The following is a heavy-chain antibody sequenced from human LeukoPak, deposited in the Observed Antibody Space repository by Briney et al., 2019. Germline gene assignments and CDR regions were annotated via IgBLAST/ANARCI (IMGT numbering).Heavy chain of an antibody. CDR2: VYNSITT. J-gene: IGHJ4*02. D-gene: IGHD3-16*01. V-gene: IGHV4-59*08. CDR1: GVSTSSDY. Sequence: PSETLSLTCSVSGVSTSSDYWTWIGQPPGKGLEWIGYVYNSITTNYNPSLTSRVTISLDTSKNQFSLKLSSVTAADTAVYYCAKLAPRGGIDYWGQGTLVTVSS. CDR3: AKLAPRGGIDY.